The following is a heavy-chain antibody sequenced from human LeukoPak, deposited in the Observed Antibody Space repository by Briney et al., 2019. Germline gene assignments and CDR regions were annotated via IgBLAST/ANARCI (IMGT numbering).Heavy chain of an antibody. CDR2: IWYDGSNK. J-gene: IGHJ3*02. CDR1: VFTLSSYG. D-gene: IGHD3-10*01. CDR3: AREEYYYGSGSYRGYDAFDI. V-gene: IGHV3-33*01. Sequence: GGSLRLSCAASVFTLSSYGMHWVRRAPGKGLEWVAVIWYDGSNKYYADSVKGRFTISRDNSKNTLYLQMNSLRAEDTAVYYCAREEYYYGSGSYRGYDAFDIWGQGTMVTVSS.